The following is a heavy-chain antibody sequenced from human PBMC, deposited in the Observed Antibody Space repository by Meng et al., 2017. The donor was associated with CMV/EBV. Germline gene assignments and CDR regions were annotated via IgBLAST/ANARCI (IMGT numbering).Heavy chain of an antibody. CDR2: ISYDGSNK. CDR1: GFTFSSYA. Sequence: GESLKISCAASGFTFSSYAMHWVRQAPGKGLEWVAVISYDGSNKYYAASVKGRFTISRDNSKNTLYLQMNSLRAEDTAVYYCAREQYYYDSSGYPLYYGMDVWGQGTTVTVSS. V-gene: IGHV3-30*04. CDR3: AREQYYYDSSGYPLYYGMDV. D-gene: IGHD3-22*01. J-gene: IGHJ6*02.